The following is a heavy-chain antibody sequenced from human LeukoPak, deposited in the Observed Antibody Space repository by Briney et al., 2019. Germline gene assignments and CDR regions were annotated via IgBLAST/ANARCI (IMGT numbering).Heavy chain of an antibody. Sequence: PGGSLRLSCAASGFTSSSYWMTWVRQAPGKGLERVANIKQDGTAKYYVDSVKGRFTISRDNAKNSLYLQMNSLRAEDTAVYYCARGWFDCWGQGTLVTVSS. CDR3: ARGWFDC. J-gene: IGHJ4*02. CDR2: IKQDGTAK. D-gene: IGHD5-24*01. V-gene: IGHV3-7*04. CDR1: GFTSSSYW.